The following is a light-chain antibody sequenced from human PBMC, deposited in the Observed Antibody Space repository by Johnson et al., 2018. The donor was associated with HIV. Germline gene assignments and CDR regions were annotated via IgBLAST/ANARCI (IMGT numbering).Light chain of an antibody. J-gene: IGLJ1*01. V-gene: IGLV1-51*02. CDR2: EDN. CDR3: ATWDYCLSAYV. CDR1: SSNIGKNY. Sequence: SVLTQLPSMSAAPGQKVTISCSGSSSNIGKNYVSWYQHLPGTAPKLLIYEDNKRPSGIPDRFSGSKSGTSATLGITGLQTGDEADYYCATWDYCLSAYVFGTGTKVTVL.